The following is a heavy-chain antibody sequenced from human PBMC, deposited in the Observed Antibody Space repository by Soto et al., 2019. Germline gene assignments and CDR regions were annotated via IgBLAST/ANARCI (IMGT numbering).Heavy chain of an antibody. CDR3: VESSLTVYSSDHYYMDV. CDR2: IIPILGIA. CDR1: GGTFSSYT. D-gene: IGHD3-9*01. Sequence: QVQLVQSGDEVKKPGSSVKVSCKASGGTFSSYTISWVRQAPGQGLEWMGRIIPILGIANYAQKFQGRVTITADKHTSPAYTALSSLRSEDTEVYYCVESSLTVYSSDHYYMDVWGKGTTVTVSS. V-gene: IGHV1-69*02. J-gene: IGHJ6*03.